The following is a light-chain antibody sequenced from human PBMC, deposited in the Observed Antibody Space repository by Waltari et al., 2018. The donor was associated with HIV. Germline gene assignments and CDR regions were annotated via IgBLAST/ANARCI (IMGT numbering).Light chain of an antibody. J-gene: IGKJ4*01. Sequence: DIVMTQSPLSLSVTPGEPASISCRSSQSLLHSNGYSHLYWYLQKPGQSPQLLIYLGSNRASGVPDRFSGRGSGTAFTLKISRVEAEDVGVYYCMQALQTPLTFGGGTKVEIK. V-gene: IGKV2-28*01. CDR3: MQALQTPLT. CDR2: LGS. CDR1: QSLLHSNGYSH.